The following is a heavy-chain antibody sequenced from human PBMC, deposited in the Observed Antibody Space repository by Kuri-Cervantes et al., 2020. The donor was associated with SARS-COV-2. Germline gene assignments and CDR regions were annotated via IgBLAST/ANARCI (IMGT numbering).Heavy chain of an antibody. D-gene: IGHD2-21*01. Sequence: GESLKISCAASGFTFSSYGMHRVRQAPGKGLEWVAVISYDGSNKYYADSVKGRFTISRDNSKNTLYLHMKSLRSEDTAMYYCAKDRVGVQDFWGQGTLVTVSS. CDR2: ISYDGSNK. J-gene: IGHJ4*02. V-gene: IGHV3-30*18. CDR3: AKDRVGVQDF. CDR1: GFTFSSYG.